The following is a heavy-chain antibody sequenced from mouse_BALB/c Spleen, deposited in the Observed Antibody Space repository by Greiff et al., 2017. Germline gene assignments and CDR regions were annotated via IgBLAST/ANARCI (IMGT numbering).Heavy chain of an antibody. D-gene: IGHD1-1*01. CDR1: GYTFTDYN. CDR3: ARLAFYYYGSFDY. Sequence: VQLQQSGPELVKPGASVKIPCKASGYTFTDYNMDWVKQSHGKSLEWIGDINPNNGATIYNQKFKGKATLTVDKSSSTAYMELRSLTSEDTAVYYCARLAFYYYGSFDYWGQGTTLTVSS. V-gene: IGHV1-18*01. J-gene: IGHJ2*01. CDR2: INPNNGAT.